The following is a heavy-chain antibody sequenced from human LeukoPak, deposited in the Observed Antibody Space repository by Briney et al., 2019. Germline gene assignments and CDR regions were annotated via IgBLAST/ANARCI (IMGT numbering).Heavy chain of an antibody. V-gene: IGHV3-43*02. CDR1: GFTFSSYA. CDR3: ATSDYGGPYWYFDL. Sequence: PGGSLRLSCAASGFTFSSYAMSWVRQAPGKGLEWVSLISGDGGSTYYADSVKGRFTISRDNSKNSLYLQMNSLRTEDTALYYCATSDYGGPYWYFDLWGRGTLVTVSS. D-gene: IGHD4-23*01. J-gene: IGHJ2*01. CDR2: ISGDGGST.